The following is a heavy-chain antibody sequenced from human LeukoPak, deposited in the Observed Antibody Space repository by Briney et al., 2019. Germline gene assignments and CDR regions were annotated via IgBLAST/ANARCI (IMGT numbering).Heavy chain of an antibody. D-gene: IGHD2-15*01. J-gene: IGHJ4*02. V-gene: IGHV3-53*01. CDR1: GFTVSSNY. CDR2: IYSGGST. CDR3: ARRAGEYSHPYDY. Sequence: GGSLRLSCVASGFTVSSNYMSWVRQAPGKGLEWVSVIYSGGSTYYADSVKGRFTISRDDPKNTLYLQMSSLRAEDTAIYYCARRAGEYSHPYDYWGQGTLVTVSS.